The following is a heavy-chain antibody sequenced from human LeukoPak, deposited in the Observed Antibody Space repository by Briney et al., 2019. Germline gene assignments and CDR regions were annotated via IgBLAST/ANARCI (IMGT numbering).Heavy chain of an antibody. CDR2: IYHSGST. CDR3: ARVATTTNPPQRPFDY. CDR1: GYSINSGYC. J-gene: IGHJ4*02. Sequence: SETLSLTCAVSGYSINSGYCWGWIRQPPGKGLEWIGSIYHSGSTYYNPSPKSRVTISVDTSKNQFSLKLSSVTAADTAVYYCARVATTTNPPQRPFDYWGQGTLVTVSS. V-gene: IGHV4-38-2*01. D-gene: IGHD5-12*01.